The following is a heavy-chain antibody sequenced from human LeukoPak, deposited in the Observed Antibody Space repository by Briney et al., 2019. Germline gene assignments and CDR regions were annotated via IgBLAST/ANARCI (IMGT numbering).Heavy chain of an antibody. J-gene: IGHJ4*02. V-gene: IGHV4-34*01. CDR2: INHSGST. CDR1: GGSFSGYY. CDR3: ARGSTIFGVVILTHFDY. D-gene: IGHD3-3*01. Sequence: SETLSLTCAVYGGSFSGYYWSWIRQPPGKGLEWIGEINHSGSTYYNPSLKSRVTISVGTSKNQFSLKLSSVTAADTAVYYCARGSTIFGVVILTHFDYWGQGTLVTVSS.